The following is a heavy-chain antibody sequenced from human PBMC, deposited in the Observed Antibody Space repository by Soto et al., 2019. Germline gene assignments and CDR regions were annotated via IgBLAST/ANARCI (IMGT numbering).Heavy chain of an antibody. J-gene: IGHJ4*02. CDR3: ARNFDSGGYYSDY. Sequence: GGSLRLSFAASGFPFSDYYISWIRQAPGEGLEWISYISSSAYTIYADSVKGRFTISRDNAKNSLFLQMTSLRVEDTAVYYCARNFDSGGYYSDYWGQGTLVTVSS. D-gene: IGHD3-22*01. CDR1: GFPFSDYY. CDR2: ISSSAYT. V-gene: IGHV3-11*06.